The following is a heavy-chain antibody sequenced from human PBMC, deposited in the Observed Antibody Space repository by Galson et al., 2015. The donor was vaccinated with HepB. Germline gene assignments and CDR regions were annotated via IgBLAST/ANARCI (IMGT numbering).Heavy chain of an antibody. CDR2: IIPIFGTA. J-gene: IGHJ3*02. D-gene: IGHD7-27*01. CDR1: GGTFSSYA. Sequence: SVKVSCKASGGTFSSYAISWVRQAPGQGLEWMGGIIPIFGTANYAQKFQGRVTITADESTSTAYMELSSLRSEDTAVYYCARDRAQGALGFAFDIWGQGTMVTVSS. V-gene: IGHV1-69*13. CDR3: ARDRAQGALGFAFDI.